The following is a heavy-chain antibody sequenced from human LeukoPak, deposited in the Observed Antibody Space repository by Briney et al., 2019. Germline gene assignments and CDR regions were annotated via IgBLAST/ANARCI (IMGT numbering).Heavy chain of an antibody. CDR2: IKQDGSEK. J-gene: IGHJ4*02. Sequence: GGSLRLSCAASGFTFSSYWMIWVRQAPGKGLEGVANIKQDGSEKYYVDSVKGRLTISRENAKTSLYLQMTSLRAEETAVYYCARDYRSYYDSSGYPPLGYWGQGTLVTVSS. D-gene: IGHD3-22*01. CDR1: GFTFSSYW. V-gene: IGHV3-7*01. CDR3: ARDYRSYYDSSGYPPLGY.